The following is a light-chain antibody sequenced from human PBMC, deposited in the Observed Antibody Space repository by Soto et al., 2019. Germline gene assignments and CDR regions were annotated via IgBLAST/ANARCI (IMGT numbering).Light chain of an antibody. V-gene: IGKV1-12*01. CDR2: TGS. Sequence: DIQMTQSPSSVSASVGDRVTITCRASQAIDSWLAWYQQKPGEAPKLLIFTGSLLHSGVPTRFSGSGSGTDFTLTISSLQPEDFATYYCQQNPSFPPTFGQGTKV. CDR3: QQNPSFPPT. CDR1: QAIDSW. J-gene: IGKJ1*01.